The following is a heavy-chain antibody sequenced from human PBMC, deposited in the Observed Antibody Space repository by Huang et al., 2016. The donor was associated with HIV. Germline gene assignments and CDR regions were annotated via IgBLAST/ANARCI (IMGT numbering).Heavy chain of an antibody. D-gene: IGHD3-3*01. V-gene: IGHV1-3*01. CDR2: INGSNGDT. Sequence: QVQLVQSGAEVKKPGTSVKVSCKTSGYTFSSHALHWLRQAPGQRPEWMGWINGSNGDTKYSQKFQGSVTITSDTSANIGYMELNSLLSEDTAVYYCARDPLDIRRHFDFWGQGSLVTVSS. CDR3: ARDPLDIRRHFDF. CDR1: GYTFSSHA. J-gene: IGHJ4*02.